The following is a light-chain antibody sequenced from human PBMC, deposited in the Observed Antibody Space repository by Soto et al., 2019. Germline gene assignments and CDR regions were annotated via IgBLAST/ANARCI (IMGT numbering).Light chain of an antibody. CDR1: QSISSN. CDR2: GAS. CDR3: QQYNNWPYT. J-gene: IGKJ2*01. Sequence: EIVMTQSPATLSVSPGERVTLSCRASQSISSNLAWYQQKPGQAPRLLIHGASTRATGFPSRFSGSGSGTEFTLTISSLQSEDFAVYSCQQYNNWPYTFGQGTKLEVK. V-gene: IGKV3-15*01.